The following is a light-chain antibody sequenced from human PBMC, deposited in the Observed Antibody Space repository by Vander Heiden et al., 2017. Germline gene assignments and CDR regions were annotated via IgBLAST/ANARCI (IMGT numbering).Light chain of an antibody. CDR1: SGDVGGYKY. V-gene: IGLV2-14*03. CDR3: SSYTSSRTRV. Sequence: QSALTQPASVSVSPGQSRTNACTATSGDVGGYKYVSWDQQHPGKAPNLMIYDVRNRPLGVSNRFSGSKSGNTASLTISGLQAEDEADYYCSSYTSSRTRVFGGGTKLTVL. CDR2: DVR. J-gene: IGLJ3*02.